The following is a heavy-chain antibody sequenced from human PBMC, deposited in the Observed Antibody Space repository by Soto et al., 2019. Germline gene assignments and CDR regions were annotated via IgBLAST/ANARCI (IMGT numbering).Heavy chain of an antibody. CDR1: GGSLSSPHDY. D-gene: IGHD3-16*01. V-gene: IGHV4-39*01. J-gene: IGHJ4*02. CDR3: ARHVLTAYIVYYFDF. Sequence: SETLSLTCTVSGGSLSSPHDYWGWIRQSPGRGLEWIGSIYYSGSTYYNPSLKSRITISVDTSKNQFSLNLTSVTAADTAVYYCARHVLTAYIVYYFDFWGQGTLVTVSS. CDR2: IYYSGST.